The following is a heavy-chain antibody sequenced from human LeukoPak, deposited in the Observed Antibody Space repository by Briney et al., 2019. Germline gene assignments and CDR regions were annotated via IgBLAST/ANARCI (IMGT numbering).Heavy chain of an antibody. CDR3: VKVRGRARVGYFDY. CDR2: INNDGSAT. CDR1: GFTFSSSW. J-gene: IGHJ4*02. V-gene: IGHV3-74*01. D-gene: IGHD1-26*01. Sequence: PGGSLRLSCAASGFTFSSSWIHWVRQAPGKALVWVSRINNDGSATDYAESVKGGFSISRDNAKKTLHLQMNSLRVEETAIYYCVKVRGRARVGYFDYWGQGTLVTVSS.